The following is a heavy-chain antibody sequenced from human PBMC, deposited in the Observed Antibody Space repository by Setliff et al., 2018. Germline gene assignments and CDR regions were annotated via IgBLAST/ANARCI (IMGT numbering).Heavy chain of an antibody. J-gene: IGHJ4*02. Sequence: SETLSLTCTVSGDSITSGSDYWNWIRQPAGKGLEWIGLIQSTGNTNYNPSLQSRVTISIDTSKNQFSLKMSSVTAADTAMYYCAGTPALGTSWLSPFDYWGQGTLVTVSS. CDR2: IQSTGNT. D-gene: IGHD5-12*01. CDR1: GDSITSGSDY. V-gene: IGHV4-61*02. CDR3: AGTPALGTSWLSPFDY.